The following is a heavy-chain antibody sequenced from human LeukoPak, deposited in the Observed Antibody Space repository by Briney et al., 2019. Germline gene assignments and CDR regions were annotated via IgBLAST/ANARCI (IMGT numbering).Heavy chain of an antibody. D-gene: IGHD3-10*01. J-gene: IGHJ4*02. CDR1: GFTFSSYA. V-gene: IGHV3-23*01. Sequence: GGSLRLSCAASGFTFSSYAMSWVRQAPGKGLEWVSAISGSGGSTYYADSVKGRFTISRDNSKNTLYLQMNSLRAEDTAVYYCAAPYYGSGSYPYYFDYWGPGTLVTVSS. CDR3: AAPYYGSGSYPYYFDY. CDR2: ISGSGGST.